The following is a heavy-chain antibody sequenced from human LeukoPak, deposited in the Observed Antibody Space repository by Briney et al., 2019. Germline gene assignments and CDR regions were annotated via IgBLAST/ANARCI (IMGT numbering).Heavy chain of an antibody. Sequence: PGGSLRLSCAASGFTFSTAWMSWVRQAPGKGLEWVGRIKSNIDGGTTDYAAPVKGRFTISRDDSKNTLYLQMNSLKSEDTAVYYCTTATYGGYVWGSWNYYYMDVWGKGTTVIVSS. CDR3: TTATYGGYVWGSWNYYYMDV. CDR1: GFTFSTAW. CDR2: IKSNIDGGTT. V-gene: IGHV3-15*01. J-gene: IGHJ6*03. D-gene: IGHD3-16*01.